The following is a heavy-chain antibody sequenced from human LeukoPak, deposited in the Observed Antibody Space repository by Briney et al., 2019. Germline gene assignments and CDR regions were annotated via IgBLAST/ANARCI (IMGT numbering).Heavy chain of an antibody. CDR1: GFTLSNYW. CDR3: ARVGYYYDDNCDAFDI. Sequence: PGGSLRLSCAASGFTLSNYWMHWVRQTPGKGLVWVSRINSDGSTTNYADSVKGRFTISRDNAKNTLYLQMNSLRAEDTAMYYCARVGYYYDDNCDAFDIWGRGTMVTVSS. CDR2: INSDGSTT. J-gene: IGHJ3*02. D-gene: IGHD3-22*01. V-gene: IGHV3-74*01.